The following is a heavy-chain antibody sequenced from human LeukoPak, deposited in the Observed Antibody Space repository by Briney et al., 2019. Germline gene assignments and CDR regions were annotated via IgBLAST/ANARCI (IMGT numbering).Heavy chain of an antibody. J-gene: IGHJ4*02. V-gene: IGHV3-21*01. CDR3: ARVSSLDQVASLDY. CDR2: ISSSGSYI. Sequence: PGGSLRLSCAPSGFTFSSYSMNWVRQAPGKGLEWVSSISSSGSYIYYADSVKGRFTISRDNAKNSLYLQMNSLRAEDTAVYYCARVSSLDQVASLDYWGQGTLVTVSS. D-gene: IGHD3-16*01. CDR1: GFTFSSYS.